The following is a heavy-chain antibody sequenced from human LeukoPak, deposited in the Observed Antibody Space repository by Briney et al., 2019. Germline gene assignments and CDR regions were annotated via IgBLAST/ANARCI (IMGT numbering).Heavy chain of an antibody. V-gene: IGHV3-7*01. CDR1: GFTFSTHW. CDR3: ARTIRGY. CDR2: IKEDGREK. Sequence: GGSLRLSCAASGFTFSTHWMSWVRQAPGKGLEWVANIKEDGREKYYVDSVKGRFTISRDNPKTSLYLQMHRLRAEDTAVYYCARTIRGYWGQGTLVTVSS. D-gene: IGHD3-10*01. J-gene: IGHJ4*02.